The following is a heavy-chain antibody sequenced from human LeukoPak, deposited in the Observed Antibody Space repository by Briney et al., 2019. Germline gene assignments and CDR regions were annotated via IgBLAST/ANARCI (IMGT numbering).Heavy chain of an antibody. Sequence: GGSLRLSCAAPGFTFDDYAMHWVRQAPGKGLEWVSGIRWNSGSMGYADSVEGRFTISRDNAKNSLYLQMNSLRVEDTALYYCAKDIASVATIGVDYWGQGTLVTVSS. CDR3: AKDIASVATIGVDY. CDR1: GFTFDDYA. CDR2: IRWNSGSM. D-gene: IGHD5-12*01. V-gene: IGHV3-9*01. J-gene: IGHJ4*02.